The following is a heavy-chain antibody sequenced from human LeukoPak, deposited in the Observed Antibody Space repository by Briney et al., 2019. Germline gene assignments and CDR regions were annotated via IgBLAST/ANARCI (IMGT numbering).Heavy chain of an antibody. Sequence: SETLSLTCTVSGGSISTYYWTWIRQSPEKGLEWIGFIYYSGGTKYNPSLEGRVTISLDMSKNQFSLKLSSVTAADTAVYYCARRLAVTGRYYFDYWGQGTLVTVSS. CDR1: GGSISTYY. J-gene: IGHJ4*02. CDR3: ARRLAVTGRYYFDY. CDR2: IYYSGGT. V-gene: IGHV4-59*08. D-gene: IGHD6-19*01.